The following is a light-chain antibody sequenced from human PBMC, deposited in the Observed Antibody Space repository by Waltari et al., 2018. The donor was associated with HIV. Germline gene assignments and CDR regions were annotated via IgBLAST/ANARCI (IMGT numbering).Light chain of an antibody. J-gene: IGLJ2*01. CDR1: SSDVGDNIY. Sequence: QSALTQPPSASGSPGQSVTISCTGTSSDVGDNIYVSWYQQHPGKAPKVMIYEVSKRPSGVPGRFSGSKSGNTASLTVSGLQAEDEADYFCTSYAGSNNLVFGGGTKLTVL. CDR3: TSYAGSNNLV. CDR2: EVS. V-gene: IGLV2-8*01.